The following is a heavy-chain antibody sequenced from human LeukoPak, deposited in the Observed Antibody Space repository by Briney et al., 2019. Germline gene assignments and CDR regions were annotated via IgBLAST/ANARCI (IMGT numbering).Heavy chain of an antibody. J-gene: IGHJ4*02. CDR3: ARKDRVVTDPFDY. Sequence: SQTLSLTCTVSGGSIRSGRYYWSWIRQPAGKGLEWIGYIYYSGSTNYNPSLKSRVTISVDTSKNQFSLKLSSVTAADTAVYYCARKDRVVTDPFDYWGQGTLVTVSS. CDR1: GGSIRSGRYY. D-gene: IGHD4-23*01. V-gene: IGHV4-61*10. CDR2: IYYSGST.